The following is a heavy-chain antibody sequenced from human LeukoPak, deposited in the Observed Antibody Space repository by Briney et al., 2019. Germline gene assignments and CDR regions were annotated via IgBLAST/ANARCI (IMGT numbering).Heavy chain of an antibody. D-gene: IGHD3-3*01. J-gene: IGHJ4*02. V-gene: IGHV3-21*01. CDR3: ARDSEPDFWSGYYCLDY. CDR1: GFTFSSYS. CDR2: ISSSSSYI. Sequence: GGSLRLSCAASGFTFSSYSMNWVRQAPGKGLEWVSSISSSSSYIYYADSVKGRFTISRDNAKNSLYLQMNSLRAEDTAVYYCARDSEPDFWSGYYCLDYWGQGTLVTVSS.